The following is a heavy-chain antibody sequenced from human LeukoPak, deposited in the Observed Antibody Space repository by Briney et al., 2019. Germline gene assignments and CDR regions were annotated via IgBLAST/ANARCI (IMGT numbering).Heavy chain of an antibody. Sequence: SETLSLTCTVSGGSISSYYWSWIRQPPGKGLEWIGYIYYSGSTNYNPSLKSRVTISVDTSKNQFSLKLSSVTAADTSVYYCARDSGGQGWLQHWRQGTQVSVSS. V-gene: IGHV4-59*12. J-gene: IGHJ1*01. CDR1: GGSISSYY. CDR2: IYYSGST. CDR3: ARDSGGQGWLQH. D-gene: IGHD2-15*01.